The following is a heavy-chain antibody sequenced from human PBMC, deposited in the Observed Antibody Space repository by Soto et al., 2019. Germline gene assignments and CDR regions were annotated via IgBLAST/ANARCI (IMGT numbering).Heavy chain of an antibody. D-gene: IGHD2-15*01. CDR3: ARDMSMAATRTFDY. Sequence: PSETLSLTCTVSGGSISSGGYYWSWIRQHPGKGLEWIGYIYYSGSTYYNPSLKSRVTISVDTSKNQFSLKLSSVTAADTAVYYCARDMSMAATRTFDYWGQGTLVTVSS. CDR1: GGSISSGGYY. CDR2: IYYSGST. J-gene: IGHJ4*02. V-gene: IGHV4-31*03.